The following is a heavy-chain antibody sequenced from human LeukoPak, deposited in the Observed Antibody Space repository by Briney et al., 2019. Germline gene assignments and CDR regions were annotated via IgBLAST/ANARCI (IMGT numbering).Heavy chain of an antibody. Sequence: SGGSLRPSCAASGFTFSSYAMSWVRQAPGKGLEWVSAITGSGGSTFYADSVKGRFTISRDNSKNTLFLQMASLRADDTAVYYCAKPMREGNYGDYLIWGQGTLVTVSS. D-gene: IGHD4-17*01. V-gene: IGHV3-23*01. CDR1: GFTFSSYA. CDR3: AKPMREGNYGDYLI. CDR2: ITGSGGST. J-gene: IGHJ4*02.